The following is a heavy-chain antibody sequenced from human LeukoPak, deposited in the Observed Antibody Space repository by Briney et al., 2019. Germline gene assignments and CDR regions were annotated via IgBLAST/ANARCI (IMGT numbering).Heavy chain of an antibody. CDR3: ARVLWFGESDDAFDI. V-gene: IGHV1-2*02. D-gene: IGHD3-10*01. Sequence: ASVKASCKASGYTFTGYYMHWVRQAPGQGLEWMGWINPNSGGTNYAQKFQGRVTMTRDTSISTAYMELSRLRSDDTAVYYCARVLWFGESDDAFDIWGQGTMVTVSS. CDR2: INPNSGGT. CDR1: GYTFTGYY. J-gene: IGHJ3*02.